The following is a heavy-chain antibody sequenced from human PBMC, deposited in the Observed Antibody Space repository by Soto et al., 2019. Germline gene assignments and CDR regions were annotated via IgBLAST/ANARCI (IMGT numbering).Heavy chain of an antibody. V-gene: IGHV1-2*02. CDR2: INPNSGGT. Sequence: ASVKVSCKASGYTLTGYYMHWVRQAPGQGLEWMGWINPNSGGTNYAQKFQGRVTMTRDTSISTAYMELSRLRSDDTAVYYCARSYSSSCCWFDPWGQGTLVTVSS. J-gene: IGHJ5*02. D-gene: IGHD6-13*01. CDR3: ARSYSSSCCWFDP. CDR1: GYTLTGYY.